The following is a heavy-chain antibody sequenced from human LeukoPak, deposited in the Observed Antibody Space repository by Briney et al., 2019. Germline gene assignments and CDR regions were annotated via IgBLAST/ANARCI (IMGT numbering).Heavy chain of an antibody. V-gene: IGHV4-4*07. CDR1: GGSISSYY. J-gene: IGHJ5*02. CDR3: ARARGAAGRSWFDP. D-gene: IGHD6-13*01. CDR2: IYTSGST. Sequence: SETLSLTCTVSGGSISSYYWSWIRQPAGKGLEWIGRIYTSGSTDYNPSLKSRVTMSVDTSKNQFSLKLSSVTAADTAVYYCARARGAAGRSWFDPWGQGTLVTVSS.